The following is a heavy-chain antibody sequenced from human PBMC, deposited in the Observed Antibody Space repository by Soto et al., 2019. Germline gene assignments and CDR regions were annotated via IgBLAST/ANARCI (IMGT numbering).Heavy chain of an antibody. J-gene: IGHJ4*02. D-gene: IGHD3-22*01. CDR1: GFTFSDYY. CDR3: ARVEYYYDSSGYPHDY. CDR2: ISSSSSYT. Sequence: PGGSLRLSCAASGFTFSDYYMSWIRQAPGKGLEWVSYISSSSSYTNYADSVKGRFTISRDNAKNSLYLQMNSLRAEDTAVYYCARVEYYYDSSGYPHDYWGQGTLVTVSS. V-gene: IGHV3-11*05.